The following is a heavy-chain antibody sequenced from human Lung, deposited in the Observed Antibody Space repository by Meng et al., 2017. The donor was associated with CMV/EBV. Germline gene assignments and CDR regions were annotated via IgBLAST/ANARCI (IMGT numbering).Heavy chain of an antibody. D-gene: IGHD2-2*02. V-gene: IGHV3-30*02. Sequence: SCAASGFTFSSYGMHWVRQAPGKGLEWVAFIRYDGSNKYYADSVKGRFTISRDNSKNTLYLQMNSLRAEDTAVYYCASQDIVVVPAAIRNYYYYGMDVWXQGNXVTVSS. CDR1: GFTFSSYG. J-gene: IGHJ6*02. CDR2: IRYDGSNK. CDR3: ASQDIVVVPAAIRNYYYYGMDV.